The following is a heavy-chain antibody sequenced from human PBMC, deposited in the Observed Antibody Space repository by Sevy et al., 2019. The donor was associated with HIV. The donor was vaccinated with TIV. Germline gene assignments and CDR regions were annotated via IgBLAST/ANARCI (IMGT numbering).Heavy chain of an antibody. Sequence: SETLSLTCTVSGGSISSSSYYWGWIRQPPGKGLEWIGSIYYSGSTYYNPSLKSRVTISVDTSKNQFSLKLSSVTAADTAVYYCARELVTMVRGVEEDYYYYYGMDVWGQGTTVTVSS. CDR1: GGSISSSSYY. V-gene: IGHV4-39*02. CDR3: ARELVTMVRGVEEDYYYYYGMDV. CDR2: IYYSGST. D-gene: IGHD3-10*01. J-gene: IGHJ6*02.